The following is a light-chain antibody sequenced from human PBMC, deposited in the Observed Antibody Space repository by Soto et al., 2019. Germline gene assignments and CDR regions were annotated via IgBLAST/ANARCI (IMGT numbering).Light chain of an antibody. Sequence: DIQMTQSPSTLSASVGDRVTITCRASQSISSWLAWYQQRAGQAPKLLIYKASSLERGVPSRFSGSGSGTEFTLTISSLQPDEFATYYCQQYNSYSWTFGTGTKVEIK. CDR2: KAS. CDR3: QQYNSYSWT. J-gene: IGKJ1*01. CDR1: QSISSW. V-gene: IGKV1-5*03.